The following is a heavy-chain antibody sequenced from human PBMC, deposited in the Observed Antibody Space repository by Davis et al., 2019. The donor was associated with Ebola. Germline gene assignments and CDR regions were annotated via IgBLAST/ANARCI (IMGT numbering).Heavy chain of an antibody. CDR3: VRSAFGSHYFDY. Sequence: PGGSLRLSCAASGFSFRTYDMHWVRQVTGKTLEWVSAIGTAGDTYYPASVKGRFTISRENARNSLYLQMNSLRTEDTAVYYCVRSAFGSHYFDYWGQGILVTVSS. J-gene: IGHJ4*02. CDR1: GFSFRTYD. CDR2: IGTAGDT. V-gene: IGHV3-13*01. D-gene: IGHD3-3*01.